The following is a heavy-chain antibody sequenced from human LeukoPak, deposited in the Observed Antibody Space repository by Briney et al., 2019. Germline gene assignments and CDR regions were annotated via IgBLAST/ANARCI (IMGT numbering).Heavy chain of an antibody. V-gene: IGHV3-23*01. CDR3: AKDGYSGYGPVGAFDI. J-gene: IGHJ3*02. CDR2: ISGSGGST. CDR1: GLTFSNYA. Sequence: PGGSLRLSCAASGLTFSNYAMSWVRQAPGKGLEWVSGISGSGGSTYYADSVKGRLTISRDNSRNTLYLQMNSLRAEDTAVYYCAKDGYSGYGPVGAFDIWGQGTMVTVSS. D-gene: IGHD5-12*01.